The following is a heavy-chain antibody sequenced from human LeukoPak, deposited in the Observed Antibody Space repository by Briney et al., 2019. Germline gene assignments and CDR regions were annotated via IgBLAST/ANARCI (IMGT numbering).Heavy chain of an antibody. CDR2: IKSRADGETT. D-gene: IGHD2-21*02. CDR1: GFIFSNAW. CDR3: TTEYEGSDSAFDI. Sequence: PGGSLRLSCAAPGFIFSNAWMSSVRQAPGKGLEWVGRIKSRADGETTDYAAPVKGRFTISRDNSKNTLQMNSLKSEDTAVYYCTTEYEGSDSAFDIWGQGTMVTVSS. V-gene: IGHV3-15*01. J-gene: IGHJ3*02.